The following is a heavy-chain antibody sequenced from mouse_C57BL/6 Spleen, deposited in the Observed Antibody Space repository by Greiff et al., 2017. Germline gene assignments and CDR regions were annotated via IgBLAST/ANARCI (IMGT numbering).Heavy chain of an antibody. J-gene: IGHJ1*03. CDR2: IDPENGDT. CDR1: GFNIKDDY. D-gene: IGHD2-4*01. V-gene: IGHV14-4*01. Sequence: EVQGVESGAELVRPGASVKLSCTASGFNIKDDYMHWVKQRPEQGLEWIGWIDPENGDTEYASKFQGKATITADTSSNTAYLQLSSLTSEDTAVYYCTIYDHDEGWYFDVWGTGTTVTVSS. CDR3: TIYDHDEGWYFDV.